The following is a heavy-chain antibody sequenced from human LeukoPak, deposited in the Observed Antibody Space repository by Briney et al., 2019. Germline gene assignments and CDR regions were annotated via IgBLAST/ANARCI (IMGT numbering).Heavy chain of an antibody. D-gene: IGHD3-9*01. Sequence: PGGSLRLSCAASGFTFSSYAMSWVRQAPGKGLEWVSAISGSGGSTYYADSVKGRFTTPRDNSKNTLYLQMNSLRAEDTAVYYCATNILTGYYMFDYWGQGTLVTVSS. J-gene: IGHJ4*02. CDR1: GFTFSSYA. V-gene: IGHV3-23*01. CDR3: ATNILTGYYMFDY. CDR2: ISGSGGST.